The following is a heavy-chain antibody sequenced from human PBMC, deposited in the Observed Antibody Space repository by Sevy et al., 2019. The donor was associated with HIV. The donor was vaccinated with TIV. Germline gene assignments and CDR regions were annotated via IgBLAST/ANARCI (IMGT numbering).Heavy chain of an antibody. CDR3: ARPSPRIAAAASAFYDN. CDR1: GYSFSSYA. Sequence: GGSLTLSCVVSGYSFSSYAISWVRQAPGKGLEWVSTINGRVRSTYYADSVKGRFTISRVNPKNTLFLQMINLRVDDTAIYYCARPSPRIAAAASAFYDNWGQGTLVTVSS. J-gene: IGHJ4*02. V-gene: IGHV3-23*01. CDR2: INGRVRST. D-gene: IGHD6-25*01.